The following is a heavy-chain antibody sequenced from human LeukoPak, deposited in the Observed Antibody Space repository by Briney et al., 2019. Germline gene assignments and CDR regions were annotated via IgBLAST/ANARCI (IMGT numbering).Heavy chain of an antibody. CDR2: IYPGDSDT. Sequence: PGESLKISCKGSGYSFTSYWIGWVRQVPGKGLEWMGIIYPGDSDTRYSPSFQGQVTISADKSISTAYLQWSSLKASDTAMYYCARQRYYYGSGSPYYFDYWGQGTLVTVSS. CDR3: ARQRYYYGSGSPYYFDY. D-gene: IGHD3-10*01. CDR1: GYSFTSYW. V-gene: IGHV5-51*01. J-gene: IGHJ4*02.